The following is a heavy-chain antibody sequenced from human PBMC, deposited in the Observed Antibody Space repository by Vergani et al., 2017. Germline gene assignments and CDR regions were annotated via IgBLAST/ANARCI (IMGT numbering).Heavy chain of an antibody. V-gene: IGHV4-31*11. CDR2: IFYSGTT. Sequence: QVQLQESGPGVVKPSQTLSLTCAVSGSSISSGDHCWTWIRQRPGKGLEWIGYIFYSGTTYDNPSLRSRLTISVDTSKNQFSLKLSSVTAADTAVYYCARGRIRTVTNRSYPGPPYFDYWGQGTLVTVSS. CDR3: ARGRIRTVTNRSYPGPPYFDY. D-gene: IGHD4-17*01. CDR1: GSSISSGDHC. J-gene: IGHJ4*02.